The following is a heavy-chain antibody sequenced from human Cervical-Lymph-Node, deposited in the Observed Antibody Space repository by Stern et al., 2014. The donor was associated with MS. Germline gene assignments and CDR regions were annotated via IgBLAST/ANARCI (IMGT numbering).Heavy chain of an antibody. CDR1: GYTFSRYA. CDR3: ARETDASGYYFDH. CDR2: INTNTGNP. D-gene: IGHD3-22*01. Sequence: QVQLMQSGSELRKPGASVNISCKASGYTFSRYAVNWLRQVPGQGLEWMGWINTNTGNPTYARGLTGRFVFSLDTSVTTAYLQISSLKADDTAIYYCARETDASGYYFDHWGQGVLVTVSS. J-gene: IGHJ4*02. V-gene: IGHV7-4-1*02.